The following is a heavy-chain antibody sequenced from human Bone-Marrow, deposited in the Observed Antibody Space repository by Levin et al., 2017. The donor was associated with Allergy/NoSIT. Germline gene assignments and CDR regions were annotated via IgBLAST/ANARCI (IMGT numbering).Heavy chain of an antibody. CDR2: LYTGGTT. D-gene: IGHD3-22*01. CDR3: ARGGSHYYDSSGYYISGAMDY. V-gene: IGHV3-53*03. CDR1: GFTVSDYL. J-gene: IGHJ4*02. Sequence: LSLTCAASGFTVSDYLMTWVRQAPGKGLQWLSILYTGGTTYYADSVEGRFTISRDNSNNTVYLQMNSLRAEDTAVYYCARGGSHYYDSSGYYISGAMDYWGRGTLVTVSS.